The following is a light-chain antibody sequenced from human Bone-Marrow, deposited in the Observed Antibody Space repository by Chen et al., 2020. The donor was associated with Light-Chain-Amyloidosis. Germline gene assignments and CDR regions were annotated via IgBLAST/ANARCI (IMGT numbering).Light chain of an antibody. J-gene: IGKJ1*01. CDR3: KQSYRFPWT. Sequence: DIQLTQSPSSLSASVGDRVTITCRASQSISNFLNWYQQKPGKAPNLLISGASSLQSGVPSRFSGRGSGTVFNLTISSLQPEDLASYYCKQSYRFPWTLGQGTKVEIK. V-gene: IGKV1-39*01. CDR1: QSISNF. CDR2: GAS.